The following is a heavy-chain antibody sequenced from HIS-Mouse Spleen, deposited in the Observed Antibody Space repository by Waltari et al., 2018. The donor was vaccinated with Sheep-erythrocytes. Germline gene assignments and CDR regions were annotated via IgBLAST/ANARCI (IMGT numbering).Heavy chain of an antibody. Sequence: QVQLVQSGAEVKKPGASVKVSCKASGSPFPGYYSPWVRKAPGQGLEWMGWINPNSGGTNYAQKFQGRVTMTRDTSISTAYMELSRLRSDDTAVYYCARGYCSSTSCYGYFQHWGQGTLVIVSS. J-gene: IGHJ1*01. CDR3: ARGYCSSTSCYGYFQH. CDR2: INPNSGGT. V-gene: IGHV1-2*02. CDR1: GSPFPGYY. D-gene: IGHD2-2*01.